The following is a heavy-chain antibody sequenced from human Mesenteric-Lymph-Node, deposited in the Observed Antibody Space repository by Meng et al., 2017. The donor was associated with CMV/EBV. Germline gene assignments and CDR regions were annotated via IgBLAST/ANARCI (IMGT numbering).Heavy chain of an antibody. CDR2: IYYSGST. CDR3: AREEDYDFWSGYRNPFRY. Sequence: SETLSLTCTVSGGSFSIYYWGWIRQPPGKGLEWIGSIYYSGSTYYNPSLKSRVTISVDTSKNQFSLKLSSVTAADTAVYYCAREEDYDFWSGYRNPFRYWGQGTLVTVSS. D-gene: IGHD3-3*01. V-gene: IGHV4-39*07. CDR1: GGSFSIYY. J-gene: IGHJ4*02.